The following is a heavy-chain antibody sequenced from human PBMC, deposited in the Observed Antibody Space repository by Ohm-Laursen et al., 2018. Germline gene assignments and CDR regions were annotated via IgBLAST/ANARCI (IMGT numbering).Heavy chain of an antibody. CDR2: ISHRGDS. CDR1: GYSISSDNY. Sequence: TLSLTCAVFGYSISSDNYWGWVRQPPGEGLEWIGSISHRGDSYYNPSLRSRVTMSVDTSKNQFSLKLSSVTAADTALYYCARGLWWFDPWGQGTLVTVSS. V-gene: IGHV4-38-2*01. CDR3: ARGLWWFDP. J-gene: IGHJ5*02.